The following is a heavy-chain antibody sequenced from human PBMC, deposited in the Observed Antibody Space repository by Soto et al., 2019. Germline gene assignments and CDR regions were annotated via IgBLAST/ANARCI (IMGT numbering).Heavy chain of an antibody. V-gene: IGHV1-69*08. CDR1: GGTLSSYT. CDR3: ARDKVYCSGASCPDFDY. CDR2: IIPNLGIT. J-gene: IGHJ4*02. D-gene: IGHD2-15*01. Sequence: QVQLVQSGAEVKKPGSSVKVSCKASGGTLSSYTFSWVRQAPGQGLEWMGRIIPNLGITNYAQKFQGRITIIVDKSTSTAYMELSSLRSEDTDVYYCARDKVYCSGASCPDFDYWGQGTLGTVSS.